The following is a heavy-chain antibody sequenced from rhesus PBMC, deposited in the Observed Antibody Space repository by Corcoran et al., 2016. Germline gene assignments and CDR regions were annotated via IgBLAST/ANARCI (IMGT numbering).Heavy chain of an antibody. Sequence: QVQLQESGPGLVKPSETLSLTCAVSGGSISSGYYYWSWIRQPPGKGLEWIGYITYSGSTSYNPSPKSRVTISRDTSKNQFSLKLSSVTAADTAVYYCAGGKDYGSLYFEFWGQGALVTVSS. D-gene: IGHD4-29*01. CDR2: ITYSGST. J-gene: IGHJ1*01. CDR3: AGGKDYGSLYFEF. CDR1: GGSISSGYYY. V-gene: IGHV4-122*02.